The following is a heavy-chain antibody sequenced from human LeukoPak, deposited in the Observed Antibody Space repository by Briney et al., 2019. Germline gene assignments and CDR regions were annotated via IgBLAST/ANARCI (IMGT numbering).Heavy chain of an antibody. CDR3: ARDRLLWFGGAYYYSGMDV. CDR2: ISAYNGNT. J-gene: IGHJ6*02. D-gene: IGHD3-10*01. Sequence: ASVKVSCKASGYTFTSYGISWVRQAPGQGLEWMGWISAYNGNTNYAQKLQGRVTMTTDTSTSTAYMELRSLRSDDTAVYYCARDRLLWFGGAYYYSGMDVWGQGTTVTVSS. V-gene: IGHV1-18*01. CDR1: GYTFTSYG.